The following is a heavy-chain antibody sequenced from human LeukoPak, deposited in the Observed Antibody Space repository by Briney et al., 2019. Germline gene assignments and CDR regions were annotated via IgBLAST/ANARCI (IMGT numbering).Heavy chain of an antibody. CDR2: INHSGST. D-gene: IGHD2-2*01. J-gene: IGHJ6*03. CDR1: GVSFSGYY. Sequence: SETLSLTCAVYGVSFSGYYWSWIPQPPGKRLEWIGEINHSGSTNYNPSLKSRVTISVDTSKNQFSLKLSSVTAADTAVYYCARRGCSSTSCSGDYYYYMDVWGKGTTVTVSS. V-gene: IGHV4-34*01. CDR3: ARRGCSSTSCSGDYYYYMDV.